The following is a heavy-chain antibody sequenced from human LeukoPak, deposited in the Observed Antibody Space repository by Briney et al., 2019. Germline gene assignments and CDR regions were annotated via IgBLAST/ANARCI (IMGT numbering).Heavy chain of an antibody. CDR1: GYTFTGYY. CDR2: INPNSGGT. D-gene: IGHD6-13*01. CDR3: ARDGDSSSWYGYYYYYMDV. V-gene: IGHV1-2*02. Sequence: ASVKVSCKASGYTFTGYYMHWVRQAPGQGLEWMGWINPNSGGTNYAQKFQGRVTMTRDTSISTAYMELSRLRSDDTAVYYCARDGDSSSWYGYYYYYMDVWGKGTTVTVSS. J-gene: IGHJ6*03.